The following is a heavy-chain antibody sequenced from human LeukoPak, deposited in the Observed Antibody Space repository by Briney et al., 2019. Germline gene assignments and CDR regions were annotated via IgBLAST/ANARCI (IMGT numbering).Heavy chain of an antibody. D-gene: IGHD3-9*01. Sequence: ASVKVSCKASGYTFTSYDINWVRQAPGQRLEWMGWINAGNGNTKYSQKFQGRVTITRDTSASTAYMELSSLRSEDTAVYYCARVGGYYNPLIAYWGQGTLVTVSS. CDR2: INAGNGNT. J-gene: IGHJ4*02. CDR3: ARVGGYYNPLIAY. CDR1: GYTFTSYD. V-gene: IGHV1-3*01.